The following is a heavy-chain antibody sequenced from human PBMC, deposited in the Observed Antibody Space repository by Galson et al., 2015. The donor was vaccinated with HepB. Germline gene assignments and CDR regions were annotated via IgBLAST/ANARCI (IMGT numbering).Heavy chain of an antibody. CDR1: GFTFSSYA. D-gene: IGHD3/OR15-3a*01. CDR3: ARGPRTGAQLGLGYMDV. J-gene: IGHJ4*02. V-gene: IGHV3-30*04. Sequence: SLRLSCAASGFTFSSYAMHWVRQAPGKGLEWVAVISYDGSNKYYADSVKGRFTISRDNSKNTLYLQMNSLRAEDTAVYYCARGPRTGAQLGLGYMDVWGQGTLVTVSS. CDR2: ISYDGSNK.